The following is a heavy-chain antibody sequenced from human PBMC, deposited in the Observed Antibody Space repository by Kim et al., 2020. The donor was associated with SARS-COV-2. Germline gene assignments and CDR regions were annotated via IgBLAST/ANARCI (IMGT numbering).Heavy chain of an antibody. V-gene: IGHV3-48*02. CDR3: ARVHYPAYCGGDCYDY. Sequence: GGSLRLSCVASGFTFSSYSMNWVRQAPGKGLEWVSYISSSSSTIYYADSVKGRFTISRDNAKNSLYLQMNSLRDEDTAVYYCARVHYPAYCGGDCYDYWGQGTLVTVSS. CDR1: GFTFSSYS. D-gene: IGHD2-21*01. J-gene: IGHJ4*02. CDR2: ISSSSSTI.